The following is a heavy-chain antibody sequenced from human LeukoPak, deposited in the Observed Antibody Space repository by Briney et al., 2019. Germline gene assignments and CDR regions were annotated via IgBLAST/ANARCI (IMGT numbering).Heavy chain of an antibody. CDR3: AREWGGTYGDPGHFDY. CDR2: INIDGSVT. CDR1: VVTFSSDW. Sequence: GGSLRLSCAASVVTFSSDWMHAVRQAPRKRRLWVSRINIDGSVTSSAHSVKGRFTISRDNAKNTLYLQMNSLRAEDTAVYYCAREWGGTYGDPGHFDYWGQGTLVTVSS. J-gene: IGHJ4*02. V-gene: IGHV3-74*01. D-gene: IGHD4-17*01.